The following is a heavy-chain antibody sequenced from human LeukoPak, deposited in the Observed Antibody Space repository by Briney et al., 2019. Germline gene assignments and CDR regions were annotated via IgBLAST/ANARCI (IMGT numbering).Heavy chain of an antibody. V-gene: IGHV1-18*01. D-gene: IGHD2/OR15-2a*01. Sequence: ASVTVSCKASGYTFTSYGISWVRQAPGQGLEWMGWISAYNGNTNYAQKLQGRVTMTTDTSTSTAYMELRSLRSDDTAVYYCTTDRTTPFDYWGQGTLVTVSS. J-gene: IGHJ4*02. CDR1: GYTFTSYG. CDR2: ISAYNGNT. CDR3: TTDRTTPFDY.